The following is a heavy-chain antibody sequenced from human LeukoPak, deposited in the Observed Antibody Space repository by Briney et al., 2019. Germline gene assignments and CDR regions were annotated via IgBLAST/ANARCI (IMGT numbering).Heavy chain of an antibody. CDR1: GFSLSDSH. CDR3: SRQTVSCHDF. V-gene: IGHV3-73*01. CDR2: IRSRRDNYAT. J-gene: IGHJ4*02. Sequence: GGSLRLSCAASGFSLSDSHMHWVRQAPGKGLEWVGHIRSRRDNYATAYGVSVQGRFTISRDDSNNMAYLQMNSLTANDTAVYYCSRQTVSCHDFWGQGTLVTVSS. D-gene: IGHD2-2*01.